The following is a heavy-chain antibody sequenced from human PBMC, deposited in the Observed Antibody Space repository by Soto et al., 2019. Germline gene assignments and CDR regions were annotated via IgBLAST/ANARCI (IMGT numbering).Heavy chain of an antibody. D-gene: IGHD1-26*01. CDR2: ISAHNGNT. CDR3: ASSREGGSGRYFDY. V-gene: IGHV1-18*01. J-gene: IGHJ4*02. Sequence: QVQLVQSGAEVRKPGASVKVSCKASGYTFTSYGLTWVRQAPGQGLEWMGWISAHNGNTNYAQKLQGRVTMTTDTSTSTAYMELRSPRSDDTAVYYCASSREGGSGRYFDYWGQGTLVTVSS. CDR1: GYTFTSYG.